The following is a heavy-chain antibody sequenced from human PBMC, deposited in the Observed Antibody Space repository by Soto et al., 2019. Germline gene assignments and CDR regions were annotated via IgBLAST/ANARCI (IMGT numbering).Heavy chain of an antibody. CDR2: ISGSGGST. J-gene: IGHJ6*02. CDR1: GFTFSSYA. D-gene: IGHD3-10*01. V-gene: IGHV3-23*01. CDR3: ANNRGGVWFGELLSQAGYYYYGMDV. Sequence: PGGSLRLSCAASGFTFSSYAMSWVRQAPGKGLEWVSAISGSGGSTYYADSVKGRFTISRDNSKNTLYLQMNSLRAEDTAVYYCANNRGGVWFGELLSQAGYYYYGMDVWGQGTTVTVSS.